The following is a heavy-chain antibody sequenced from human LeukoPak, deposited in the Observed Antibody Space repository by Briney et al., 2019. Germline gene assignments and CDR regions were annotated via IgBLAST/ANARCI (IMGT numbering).Heavy chain of an antibody. D-gene: IGHD2-2*03. J-gene: IGHJ4*02. Sequence: ASVKVSCKASGYTFTSYGISWVRQAPGQGLEWMGWISAYNGNTNYAQKLQGRVTMTTDTSTSTAYMVLRSLRSDDTAVYYCARAAGYCSSTSCYDYWGQGTLVTVSS. V-gene: IGHV1-18*01. CDR3: ARAAGYCSSTSCYDY. CDR1: GYTFTSYG. CDR2: ISAYNGNT.